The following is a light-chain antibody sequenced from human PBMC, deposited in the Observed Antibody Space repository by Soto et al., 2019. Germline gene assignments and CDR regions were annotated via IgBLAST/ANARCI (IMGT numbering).Light chain of an antibody. CDR2: AAS. CDR3: QKYNSAPWT. J-gene: IGKJ1*01. Sequence: DIQMTQSPPSLSTSVGDRATLTCRASQGISNYLAWYQQKPGKVPKLLIYAASTLQSGVPSRFSGSGSGTDFTLTISSLQTEDVATYYCQKYNSAPWTFGQGTKVDIK. CDR1: QGISNY. V-gene: IGKV1-27*01.